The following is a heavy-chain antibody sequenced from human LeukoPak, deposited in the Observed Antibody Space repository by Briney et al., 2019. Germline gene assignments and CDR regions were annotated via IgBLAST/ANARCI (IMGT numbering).Heavy chain of an antibody. V-gene: IGHV1-8*01. J-gene: IGHJ6*02. CDR1: GYTFTSYD. Sequence: GASVKVSCKASGYTFTSYDINWVRQATGQGLEWMGWMNADSGSTAFAQKFQGRVTMTRNTTTGTAYMELSSVRPDDTAVYYCARAAHYSYYYGMDVWGQGTTVTVSS. CDR2: MNADSGST. CDR3: ARAAHYSYYYGMDV.